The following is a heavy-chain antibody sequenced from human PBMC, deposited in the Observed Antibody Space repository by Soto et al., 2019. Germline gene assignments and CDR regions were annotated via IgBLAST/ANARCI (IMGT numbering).Heavy chain of an antibody. CDR1: GFTFSHAW. V-gene: IGHV3-15*01. CDR2: IKSRADGETK. D-gene: IGHD2-15*01. Sequence: EMHLVDSGGGLVKPGGSLRLSCAASGFTFSHAWMSWVRQAPGKGLEWVGRIKSRADGETKDYGAPVRGRFTISRDDSKNTLYLQMNSLKTEDTAIYYCALIKTSLGGYTNEADWGQGTAVTVSS. J-gene: IGHJ3*01. CDR3: ALIKTSLGGYTNEAD.